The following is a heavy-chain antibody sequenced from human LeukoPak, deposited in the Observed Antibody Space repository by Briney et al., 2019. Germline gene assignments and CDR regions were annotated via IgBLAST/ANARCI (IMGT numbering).Heavy chain of an antibody. CDR2: ISYDGSNK. V-gene: IGHV3-30*18. J-gene: IGHJ4*02. D-gene: IGHD6-13*01. Sequence: PGGSLRLSCAASGFTFSSCGMHWVRQAPGKGLEWVAVISYDGSNKYYADSVKGRFTISKDNSKNTLYLQMNSLRAEDTAVYYCAKDRAAGPPIDYWGQGTLVTVSS. CDR3: AKDRAAGPPIDY. CDR1: GFTFSSCG.